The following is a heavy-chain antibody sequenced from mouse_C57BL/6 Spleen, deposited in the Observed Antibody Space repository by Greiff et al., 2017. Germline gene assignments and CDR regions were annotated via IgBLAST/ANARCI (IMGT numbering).Heavy chain of an antibody. V-gene: IGHV1-54*01. CDR2: INPGSGGT. D-gene: IGHD2-4*01. J-gene: IGHJ3*01. Sequence: QVQLQQSGPELVRPGTSVKVSCKASGYAFTNYLIEWVKQRPGQGLEWIGVINPGSGGTNYNEKFKGKATLTADKSSSTAYMQLSSLTSEDAAVYFCAYDYDGGFAYWGQGTLVTVSA. CDR1: GYAFTNYL. CDR3: AYDYDGGFAY.